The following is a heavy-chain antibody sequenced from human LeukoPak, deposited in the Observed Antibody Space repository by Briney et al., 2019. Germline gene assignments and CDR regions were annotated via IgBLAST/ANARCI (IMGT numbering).Heavy chain of an antibody. CDR3: ARSRDFWSGQNNWFDP. V-gene: IGHV4-59*11. D-gene: IGHD3-3*01. CDR2: IYYSGST. J-gene: IGHJ5*02. CDR1: GGSISSHY. Sequence: SETLSLTCTVSGGSISSHYWSWIRQPPGKGLEWIGYIYYSGSTTYNPSLKSRVTISVDTSKNQFSLKLSSVTAADTAVYYCARSRDFWSGQNNWFDPWGQGTLVTVSS.